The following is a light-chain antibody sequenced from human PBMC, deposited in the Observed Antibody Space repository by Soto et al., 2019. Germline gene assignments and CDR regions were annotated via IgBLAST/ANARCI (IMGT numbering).Light chain of an antibody. V-gene: IGKV3-20*01. Sequence: EIVLTQSPGTLSLSPGERATLSCRASQSVSSSYLAWYQQKPGQAPRLLIYGASSSATGNPDRFSGSGSGTDFTLTISRLEPEDFAVYYCQQYGSLFTFGPGTKVYIK. CDR1: QSVSSSY. CDR2: GAS. J-gene: IGKJ3*01. CDR3: QQYGSLFT.